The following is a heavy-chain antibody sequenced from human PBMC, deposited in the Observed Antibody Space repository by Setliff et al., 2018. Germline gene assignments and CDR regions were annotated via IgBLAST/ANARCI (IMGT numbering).Heavy chain of an antibody. CDR2: IGGHNDDP. V-gene: IGHV1-18*01. D-gene: IGHD3-3*01. CDR3: ARSWRAGALNHFDY. CDR1: GYPFNNYG. Sequence: ASVKVSCKASGYPFNNYGISWLRQTPGQGLEWMGWIGGHNDDPLFAQKFQGRVTMTTDTSTTTAYMGLKSLRADDTAVYYCARSWRAGALNHFDYWGQGSRVTVAS. J-gene: IGHJ4*02.